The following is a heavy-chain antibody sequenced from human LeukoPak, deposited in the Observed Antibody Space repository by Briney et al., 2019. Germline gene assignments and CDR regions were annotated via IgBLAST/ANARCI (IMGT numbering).Heavy chain of an antibody. CDR3: ARSRSGDGGDY. Sequence: SETLSLTCVVSGDSISSGAYSWSWIRQPPGKGLEWIGYIFHSGSTFYSPSLKSRVTISVDNSKNQFSLRLSSVTAADTAVYYCARSRSGDGGDYWGQGTLVTVSS. CDR2: IFHSGST. J-gene: IGHJ4*02. D-gene: IGHD3-3*01. CDR1: GDSISSGAYS. V-gene: IGHV4-30-2*01.